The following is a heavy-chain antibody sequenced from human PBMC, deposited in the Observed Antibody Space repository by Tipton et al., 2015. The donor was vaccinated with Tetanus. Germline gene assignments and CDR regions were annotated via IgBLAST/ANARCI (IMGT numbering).Heavy chain of an antibody. CDR1: GGSINSTDDY. CDR3: ARGTGDY. D-gene: IGHD1-14*01. V-gene: IGHV4-61*08. Sequence: TLSLTCSVSGGSINSTDDYWSWVRQPPGKGLEWIGYIYYSGSTNYNPSLKSRVTISVDTSKNQFSLKLSSVTAADTAVYYCARGTGDYWGQGTLVTVSS. J-gene: IGHJ4*02. CDR2: IYYSGST.